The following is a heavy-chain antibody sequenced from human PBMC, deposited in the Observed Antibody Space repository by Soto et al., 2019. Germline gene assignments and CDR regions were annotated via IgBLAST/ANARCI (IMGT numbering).Heavy chain of an antibody. V-gene: IGHV1-69*13. Sequence: ASVKVSCKASGGTFSSYAISWVGQAPGQGLEGMGGIIPICGAANYAQKFRGRVTITADESTSTAYMELSSLRADGTAVCFCASQYPRSTAQCDPWGQGTLVTVSS. CDR2: IIPICGAA. CDR3: ASQYPRSTAQCDP. J-gene: IGHJ5*02. CDR1: GGTFSSYA. D-gene: IGHD6-19*01.